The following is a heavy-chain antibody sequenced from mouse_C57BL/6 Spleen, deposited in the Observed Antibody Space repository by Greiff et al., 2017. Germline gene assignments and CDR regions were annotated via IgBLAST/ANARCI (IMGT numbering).Heavy chain of an antibody. J-gene: IGHJ4*01. CDR2: IRNKANGYTT. V-gene: IGHV7-3*01. CDR3: ARWGYGSSYDAMDY. D-gene: IGHD1-1*01. CDR1: GFTFTDYY. Sequence: EVKLVESGGGLVQPGGSLSLSCAASGFTFTDYYMSWVRQPPGKALEWLGFIRNKANGYTTEDSASVKGRFTISRDNSQSILYLQMNALRAEDSATYYCARWGYGSSYDAMDYWGQGTSVTVSS.